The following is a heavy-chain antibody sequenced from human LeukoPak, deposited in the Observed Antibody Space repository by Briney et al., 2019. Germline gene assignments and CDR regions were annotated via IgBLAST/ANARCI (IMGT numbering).Heavy chain of an antibody. V-gene: IGHV3-48*03. D-gene: IGHD3-10*01. Sequence: PGGSLRLSCAASGFTFSSYEMNWVRQAPGKGLEWVSYISSSGSTIYYADSVKGRFTISRDNAKNPLYLQMNSLRAEDTAVYYCAGGLWFGDPPNYWGQGTLVTVSS. CDR2: ISSSGSTI. J-gene: IGHJ4*02. CDR3: AGGLWFGDPPNY. CDR1: GFTFSSYE.